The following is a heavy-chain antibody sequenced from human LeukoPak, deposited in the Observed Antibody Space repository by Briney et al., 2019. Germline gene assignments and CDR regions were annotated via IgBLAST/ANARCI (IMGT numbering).Heavy chain of an antibody. CDR3: ARGGFTVGATETKNWFDP. V-gene: IGHV4-38-2*02. D-gene: IGHD1-26*01. Sequence: PSETLSLTCTVSGYSISSGYYWGWIRQPPGKGLEWIGSIYHSGSTYYNPSLKSRVTISVDTSKNQFSLKLSSVTAADTAVYYCARGGFTVGATETKNWFDPWGQGTLVTVSS. CDR2: IYHSGST. J-gene: IGHJ5*02. CDR1: GYSISSGYY.